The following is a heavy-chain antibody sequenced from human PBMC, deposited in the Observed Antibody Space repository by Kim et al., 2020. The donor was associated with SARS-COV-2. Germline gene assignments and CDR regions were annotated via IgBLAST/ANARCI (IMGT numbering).Heavy chain of an antibody. Sequence: GGSLRLSCAASGFTFSSYGMRWVRQAPGKGLVWVSRINSDGSSTSYADSVKGQFTITRDNAKNTLYVQMNSLRAENTAVYYCASTRQWLVLTYYYYGMDVWGQGTLVTVSS. CDR1: GFTFSSYG. D-gene: IGHD6-19*01. CDR3: ASTRQWLVLTYYYYGMDV. CDR2: INSDGSST. J-gene: IGHJ6*02. V-gene: IGHV3-74*01.